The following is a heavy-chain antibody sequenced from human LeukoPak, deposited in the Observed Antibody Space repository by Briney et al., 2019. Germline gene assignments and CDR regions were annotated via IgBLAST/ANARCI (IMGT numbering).Heavy chain of an antibody. Sequence: PSETLSLTCTVSGVSISGYYWSWIRQPPGKGLEWIGYIYYSGGTNYHPSLKSRVTMSVDTSKNQFSLKLSSVTAADTAVYYCARLTYDYTGNYCLYYFDYWGQGTLVTVSS. CDR2: IYYSGGT. J-gene: IGHJ4*02. CDR1: GVSISGYY. CDR3: ARLTYDYTGNYCLYYFDY. V-gene: IGHV4-59*08. D-gene: IGHD1-26*01.